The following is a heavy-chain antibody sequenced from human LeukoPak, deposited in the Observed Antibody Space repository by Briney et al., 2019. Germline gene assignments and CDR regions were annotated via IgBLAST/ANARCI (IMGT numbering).Heavy chain of an antibody. V-gene: IGHV4-34*01. CDR1: GGSFSGYY. CDR3: ARYGSGSPGDY. J-gene: IGHJ4*02. D-gene: IGHD6-19*01. CDR2: INHSGST. Sequence: PSETLSLTCAVYGGSFSGYYWSWIRQPPGKGLEWIGEINHSGSTNYNPSLKSRVTISVDTSKNQFSLKLSSVTAADTAVYYCARYGSGSPGDYWGQGTLVTVSS.